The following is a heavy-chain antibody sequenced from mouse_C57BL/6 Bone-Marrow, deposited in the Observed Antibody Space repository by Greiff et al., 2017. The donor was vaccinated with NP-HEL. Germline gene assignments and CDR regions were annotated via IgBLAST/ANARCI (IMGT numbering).Heavy chain of an antibody. D-gene: IGHD1-1*01. V-gene: IGHV5-6*01. CDR3: AGQRLLQYHDFDC. J-gene: IGHJ2*01. Sequence: EVQLVESGGDLVKPGGSLKLSCAASGFTFSSYGMSWVRQNPDKWLEWVATISSGGSYTYYPDSVKGRVTIARDNAKNTLYLHMSSLKSEDTAMYYCAGQRLLQYHDFDCWGQGTTLTVAS. CDR2: ISSGGSYT. CDR1: GFTFSSYG.